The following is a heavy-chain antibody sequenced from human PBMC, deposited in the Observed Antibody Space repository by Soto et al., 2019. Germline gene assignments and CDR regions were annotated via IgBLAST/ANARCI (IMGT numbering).Heavy chain of an antibody. D-gene: IGHD4-17*01. CDR2: IYYSGST. CDR3: ARLISLTTGLWWYFDL. V-gene: IGHV4-39*01. J-gene: IGHJ2*01. Sequence: PSETLSLTCTVSGCSISSYYWGWIRQPPGKGQEWIGSIYYSGSTYYNPSIKSRVTISVDTSKNQFSLKLSSVTAADTAVYYCARLISLTTGLWWYFDLWGRGTLVTVSS. CDR1: GCSISSYY.